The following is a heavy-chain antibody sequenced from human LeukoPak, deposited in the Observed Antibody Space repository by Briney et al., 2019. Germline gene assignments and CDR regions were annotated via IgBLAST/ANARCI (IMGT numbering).Heavy chain of an antibody. CDR2: DGSNK. D-gene: IGHD2-2*02. V-gene: IGHV3-30*02. J-gene: IGHJ4*02. CDR3: AKDRDCSSTSCYTGDFDY. Sequence: DGSNKYYAGSVKVRFTISRDNSKNTLYLQMNSLRAEDTAVYYCAKDRDCSSTSCYTGDFDYWGQGTLVTVSS.